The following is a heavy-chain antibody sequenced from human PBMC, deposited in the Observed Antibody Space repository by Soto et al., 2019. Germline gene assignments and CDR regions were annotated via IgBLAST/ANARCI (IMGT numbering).Heavy chain of an antibody. CDR1: GGTFSSYA. CDR3: ARDLVYDILTSGYFDY. Sequence: ASVKVSCKASGGTFSSYAISWVRQAPGQGLEWMGGIIPIFGTANYAQKFQGRVTITADESTSTAYMELSSLRSEDTAVYYCARDLVYDILTSGYFDYWGQGTLVTVS. CDR2: IIPIFGTA. V-gene: IGHV1-69*13. J-gene: IGHJ4*02. D-gene: IGHD3-9*01.